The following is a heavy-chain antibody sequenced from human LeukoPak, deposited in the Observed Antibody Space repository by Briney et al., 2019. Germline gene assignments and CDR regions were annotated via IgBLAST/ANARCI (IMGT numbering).Heavy chain of an antibody. J-gene: IGHJ4*02. CDR3: ARGWYHDYGENFDY. CDR1: GGSISGYF. Sequence: ASETLSLTCTVSGGSISGYFWSWIRQPAGKGLEWIGRIYTSGSTNYNPSLKSRVTISVDTSKNQFSLKLSSVTAADTAVYYCARGWYHDYGENFDYWGQGTLVTVSS. V-gene: IGHV4-4*07. CDR2: IYTSGST. D-gene: IGHD4-17*01.